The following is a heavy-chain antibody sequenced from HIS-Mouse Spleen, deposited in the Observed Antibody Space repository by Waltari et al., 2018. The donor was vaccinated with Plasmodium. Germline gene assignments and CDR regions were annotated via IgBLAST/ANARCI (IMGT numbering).Heavy chain of an antibody. J-gene: IGHJ4*02. V-gene: IGHV3-33*06. CDR2: IWYDGSNK. D-gene: IGHD6-13*01. CDR1: GFTFSSYG. Sequence: QVQLVESGGGVVQPGRSLRLSCAASGFTFSSYGMHWVRQAPGKGLEWVAVIWYDGSNKYYADSVKGRFTISRDNSTNTLYLQMNSLRAEDTAVYYCAKGATYSSSWPTFDYWGQGTLVTVSS. CDR3: AKGATYSSSWPTFDY.